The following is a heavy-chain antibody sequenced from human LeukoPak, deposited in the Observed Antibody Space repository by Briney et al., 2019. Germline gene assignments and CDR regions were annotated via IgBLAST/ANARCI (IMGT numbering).Heavy chain of an antibody. J-gene: IGHJ4*02. CDR3: ARAIEVATRLHPFDY. D-gene: IGHD4-23*01. CDR1: GFTFSSYW. Sequence: AGSLRLSCVASGFTFSSYWMSRVRQAPGKGLEWVANIKQDGSEKYYVDSVKGRFTISRDNAKNSLYLQMNSLRAEDTAVYYCARAIEVATRLHPFDYWGQGTLVTVSS. CDR2: IKQDGSEK. V-gene: IGHV3-7*01.